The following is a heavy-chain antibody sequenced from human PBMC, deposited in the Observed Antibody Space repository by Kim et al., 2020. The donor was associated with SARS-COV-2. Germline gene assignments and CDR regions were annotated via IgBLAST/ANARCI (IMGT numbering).Heavy chain of an antibody. CDR3: ARDMLRGAPDYFDY. J-gene: IGHJ4*02. CDR1: GFTFSNYA. D-gene: IGHD3-10*01. CDR2: ISYDAKEQ. Sequence: GGSLRLSCTASGFTFSNYAMHWVRQAPGKGLEWVAVISYDAKEQYYADSVRGRFTISRDESKNTLYLQMNSLRAEDTAVYYCARDMLRGAPDYFDYWGQGTLVSVSS. V-gene: IGHV3-30*03.